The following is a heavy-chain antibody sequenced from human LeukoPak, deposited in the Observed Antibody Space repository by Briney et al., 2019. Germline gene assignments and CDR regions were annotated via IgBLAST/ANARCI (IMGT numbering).Heavy chain of an antibody. Sequence: PGGSLRLSCAASGFTFSSYGVSWVRQAPGKGLEWVSSISGSGAVTNYADSVKGRFTISRDNSKNTLYLQMNSLRAEDTAVYYCAKGFYGSGSEYYFDYWGQGTLVTVSS. D-gene: IGHD3-10*01. V-gene: IGHV3-23*01. J-gene: IGHJ4*02. CDR3: AKGFYGSGSEYYFDY. CDR1: GFTFSSYG. CDR2: ISGSGAVT.